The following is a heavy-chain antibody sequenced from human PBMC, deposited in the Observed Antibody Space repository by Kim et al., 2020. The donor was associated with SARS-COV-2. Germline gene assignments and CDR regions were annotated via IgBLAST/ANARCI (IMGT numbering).Heavy chain of an antibody. CDR2: INWIGGNT. CDR3: TRSADPGIAAAGDY. D-gene: IGHD6-13*01. Sequence: GGSLRLFCAASGFTFDDYGMTWVRQPPGKGLEWVAGINWIGGNTVYADSVKGRFTISRDNAKNSLYLQMNSLRAEDTAFYYCTRSADPGIAAAGDYWGQGTLVTVSA. CDR1: GFTFDDYG. J-gene: IGHJ4*02. V-gene: IGHV3-20*04.